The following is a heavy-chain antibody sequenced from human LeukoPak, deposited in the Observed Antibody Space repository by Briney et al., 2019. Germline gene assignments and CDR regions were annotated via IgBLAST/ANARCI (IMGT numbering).Heavy chain of an antibody. CDR2: IRSKVHGGTT. Sequence: PGRSLRLSCVAAEFTFGDYAMSWVRQAPGKGLEWVGFIRSKVHGGTTDYAASVKDRFTIPRDDSKSIAYLQMNSLKTEDTAVYYCTRGTGGNYWGQGTLVTVSS. CDR1: EFTFGDYA. CDR3: TRGTGGNY. D-gene: IGHD1-14*01. V-gene: IGHV3-49*04. J-gene: IGHJ4*02.